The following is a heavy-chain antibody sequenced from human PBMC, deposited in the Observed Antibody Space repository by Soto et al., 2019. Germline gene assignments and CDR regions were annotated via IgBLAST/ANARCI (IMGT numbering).Heavy chain of an antibody. D-gene: IGHD4-17*01. Sequence: ELHLVESGGGLVTPGGSLRLSCAASGFTFTNAWMNWVRQAPGKGLELVARIKRKGEDGTTDYAAPVKCRFTISRDDSTTTLYRQMSSLRTEDTAVYYCTTDRGGVYSDPCFDYWGQGTLVTVSS. V-gene: IGHV3-15*07. J-gene: IGHJ4*02. CDR3: TTDRGGVYSDPCFDY. CDR1: GFTFTNAW. CDR2: IKRKGEDGTT.